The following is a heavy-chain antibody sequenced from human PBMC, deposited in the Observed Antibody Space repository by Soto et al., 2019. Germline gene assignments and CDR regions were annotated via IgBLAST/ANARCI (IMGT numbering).Heavy chain of an antibody. V-gene: IGHV1-18*01. D-gene: IGHD1-26*01. Sequence: QVQLVQSGAEVKKPGASVKVSCKASGYDFNNYGISWVRQAPGQGLEWMGWISADNGNTNNAQKFQGRVTMTTDPSTRTVYLELTSLSSDDTAVYYCARDRRLVGAARPEYFQHWGQGPLVTVSS. J-gene: IGHJ1*01. CDR3: ARDRRLVGAARPEYFQH. CDR1: GYDFNNYG. CDR2: ISADNGNT.